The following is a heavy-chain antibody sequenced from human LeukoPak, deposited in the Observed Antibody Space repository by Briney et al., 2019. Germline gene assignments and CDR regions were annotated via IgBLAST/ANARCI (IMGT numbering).Heavy chain of an antibody. CDR2: IYYSGST. J-gene: IGHJ4*02. D-gene: IGHD3-22*01. V-gene: IGHV4-59*01. CDR1: GGSISSYY. Sequence: PSETLSLTCTVSGGSISSYYWSWIRQPPGKGLEWIGYIYYSGSTNYNPSLKSRVTISVDTSKNQFSLKLSSVTAADTAVYYCASAGTLYYYVSSGYYSLDYWGQGTLVTVSS. CDR3: ASAGTLYYYVSSGYYSLDY.